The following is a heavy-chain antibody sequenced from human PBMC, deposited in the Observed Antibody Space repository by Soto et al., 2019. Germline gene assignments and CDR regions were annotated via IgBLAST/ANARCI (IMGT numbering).Heavy chain of an antibody. Sequence: QVQLQESGPGLVKPSQTLSLTCTVSGDSISSGDYYWSWIRQTPGKGLEWIGYIYYRGSTFYTPSLHSRVTISVDTSKNQFSLNLSSVTAADTAVYYCARYCTNGVCSNPYYYYGMDVWGQGTTVTVSS. J-gene: IGHJ6*02. CDR3: ARYCTNGVCSNPYYYYGMDV. CDR1: GDSISSGDYY. CDR2: IYYRGST. V-gene: IGHV4-30-4*01. D-gene: IGHD2-8*01.